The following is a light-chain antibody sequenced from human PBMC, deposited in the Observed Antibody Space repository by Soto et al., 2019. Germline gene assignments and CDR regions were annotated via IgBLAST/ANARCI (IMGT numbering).Light chain of an antibody. V-gene: IGLV2-14*01. CDR3: SSYTSSGTRV. CDR1: SSDVGGYNY. Sequence: QSVVTQPASVSGSPGQSITISCTGTSSDVGGYNYVSWYQQHPDKAPKLMIYDVSNRPSGVSTRFSGSKSGNTASLTISGLQAEDEADYYCSSYTSSGTRVFGAGTKLTVL. CDR2: DVS. J-gene: IGLJ1*01.